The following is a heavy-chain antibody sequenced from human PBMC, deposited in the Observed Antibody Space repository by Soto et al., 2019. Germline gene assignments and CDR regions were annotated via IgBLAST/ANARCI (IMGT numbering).Heavy chain of an antibody. CDR3: ARGPYNWNPLRYYYYMDV. Sequence: SETLSLTCAAYGGSFSGYYWSWIRQPPGKGLEWIGEINHSGSTNYNPSLKSRVTISVDTSKNQFSLKLSSVTAADTAVYYCARGPYNWNPLRYYYYMDVWGKGTTVTVSS. D-gene: IGHD1-20*01. CDR2: INHSGST. CDR1: GGSFSGYY. V-gene: IGHV4-34*01. J-gene: IGHJ6*03.